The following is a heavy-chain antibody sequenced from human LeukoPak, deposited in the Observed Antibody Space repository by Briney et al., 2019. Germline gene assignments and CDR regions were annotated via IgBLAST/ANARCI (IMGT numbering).Heavy chain of an antibody. D-gene: IGHD3-10*01. CDR2: INYSGNT. Sequence: KPSETLSLTCTVSCGSIGSNYWGWIRQPPGKGLEWIGYINYSGNTNYNPSLKSRVTISVDTSKNQFSLKLSSVTAAGTAVYYCASFSWGSGSYNQEAIWSWFDPWGQGTLVTVSS. CDR3: ASFSWGSGSYNQEAIWSWFDP. J-gene: IGHJ5*02. CDR1: CGSIGSNY. V-gene: IGHV4-59*08.